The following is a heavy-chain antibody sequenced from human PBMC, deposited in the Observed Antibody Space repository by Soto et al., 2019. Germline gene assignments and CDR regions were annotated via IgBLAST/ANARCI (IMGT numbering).Heavy chain of an antibody. D-gene: IGHD2-2*01. CDR1: GYTFTSYG. Sequence: ASVKVSCKASGYTFTSYGISWVRQAPGQGLEWMGWISGYNGNTNLAQKLQGRVTMTTDTPTSTAFMELRSLRSDDTAVYYYERIAGCSINTFFFPPRFHIRGYYFYLGIDVLGQGTTVTVSP. CDR3: ERIAGCSINTFFFPPRFHIRGYYFYLGIDV. J-gene: IGHJ6*01. V-gene: IGHV1-18*01. CDR2: ISGYNGNT.